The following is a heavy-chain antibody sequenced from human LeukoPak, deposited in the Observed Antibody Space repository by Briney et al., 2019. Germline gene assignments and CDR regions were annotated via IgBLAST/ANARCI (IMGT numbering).Heavy chain of an antibody. CDR1: GFTVSSKY. CDR2: IYSGGTT. CDR3: ARDPGRTGFDY. J-gene: IGHJ4*02. Sequence: RGSLRLSCAASGFTVSSKYMSWVRQAPGKGLEWVSVIYSGGTTSYADSVKGRFTISRDNAKNSLYLRMTSLRAEDTAVYYCARDPGRTGFDYWGQGTLVTASS. V-gene: IGHV3-53*01. D-gene: IGHD1/OR15-1a*01.